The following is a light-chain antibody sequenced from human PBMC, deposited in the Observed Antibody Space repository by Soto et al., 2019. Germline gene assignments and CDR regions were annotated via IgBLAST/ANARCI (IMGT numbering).Light chain of an antibody. CDR2: WTS. V-gene: IGKV4-1*01. CDR1: QSVLYSSNNKNY. Sequence: DIVMTQSPDSLAVSLGERATINCKSSQSVLYSSNNKNYLAWYQQKPGQPPKLLIYWTSTRESGVPDRFSCSGYVKDLTLTNSILQAEDVAVYYCQQYYSTPPTFGQGSKVEIK. J-gene: IGKJ1*01. CDR3: QQYYSTPPT.